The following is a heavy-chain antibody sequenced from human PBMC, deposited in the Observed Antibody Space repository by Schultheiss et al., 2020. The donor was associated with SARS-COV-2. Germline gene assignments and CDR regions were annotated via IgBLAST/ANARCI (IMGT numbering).Heavy chain of an antibody. J-gene: IGHJ2*01. CDR2: IYTSGST. V-gene: IGHV4-4*07. CDR3: ARDRSSTTYWYFDL. D-gene: IGHD6-6*01. CDR1: GGSISSYY. Sequence: SETLSLTCTVSGGSISSYYWSWIRQPAGKGLEWIGRIYTSGSTNYNPSLKSRVTISVDTSKNHFSLKLSFVTAADTAVYYCARDRSSTTYWYFDLWGRGTLVTVSS.